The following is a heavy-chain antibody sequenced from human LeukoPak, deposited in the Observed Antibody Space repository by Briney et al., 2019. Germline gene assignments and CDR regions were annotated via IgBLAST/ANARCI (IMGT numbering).Heavy chain of an antibody. J-gene: IGHJ4*02. Sequence: GGSLRLSCAASGFTFSSYEMNWVRQAPGKGLEWVSYISSSGSTIYYADSVKGRFTTSRDNAKNSLYLQMNSLRAEDTAVYYCARGLWFGELDYWGQGTLVTVSS. CDR1: GFTFSSYE. V-gene: IGHV3-48*03. D-gene: IGHD3-10*01. CDR2: ISSSGSTI. CDR3: ARGLWFGELDY.